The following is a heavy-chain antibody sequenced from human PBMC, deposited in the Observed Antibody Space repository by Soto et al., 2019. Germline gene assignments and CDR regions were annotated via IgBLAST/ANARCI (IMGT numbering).Heavy chain of an antibody. CDR1: GGSLSNYG. Sequence: QVQLVQSGAEVKKPGSSVKVSCKASGGSLSNYGISWVRHAPGQGLEWMGAIIPVFGTPNYAQKFQDRVTITADESTTTVYMEVRSLTSDDTAVYYCARGDATKIVVTTYYAMDVWGQGTTVTVSS. J-gene: IGHJ6*02. D-gene: IGHD3-22*01. CDR3: ARGDATKIVVTTYYAMDV. V-gene: IGHV1-69*12. CDR2: IIPVFGTP.